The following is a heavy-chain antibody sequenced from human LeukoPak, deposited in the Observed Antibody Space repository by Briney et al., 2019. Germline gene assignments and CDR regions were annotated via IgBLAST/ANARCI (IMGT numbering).Heavy chain of an antibody. J-gene: IGHJ5*02. D-gene: IGHD3-10*01. CDR3: ARGGYYGLGNDFRFDP. V-gene: IGHV4-59*01. CDR1: GGSISSDY. CDR2: IYYSGST. Sequence: SETLSLTCTVSGGSISSDYWSWIRQPPGKGLEWIGYIYYSGSTNYNPSLESRVTISVDTSKNQFSLKLSSVTAADTAVYYCARGGYYGLGNDFRFDPWGQGTLVTVSS.